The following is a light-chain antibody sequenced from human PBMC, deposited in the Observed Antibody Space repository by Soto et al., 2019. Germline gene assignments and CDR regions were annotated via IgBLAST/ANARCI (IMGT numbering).Light chain of an antibody. CDR3: QHVKSYPLT. J-gene: IGKJ4*01. CDR2: QES. CDR1: QAVTNN. Sequence: DIQLTQSPFFLSASVGDRVTITCRASQAVTNNLAWYQQKPGKPPKLLIYQESTLQSGVPSRFSGSKSGTQFTLTIDSLQPEDFATYYCQHVKSYPLTFGGGTKVEIK. V-gene: IGKV1-9*01.